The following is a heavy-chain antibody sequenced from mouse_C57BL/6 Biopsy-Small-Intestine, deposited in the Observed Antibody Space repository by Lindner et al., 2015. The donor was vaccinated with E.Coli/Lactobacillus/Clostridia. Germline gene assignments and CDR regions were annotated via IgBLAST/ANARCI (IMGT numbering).Heavy chain of an antibody. CDR1: GYAISSSW. Sequence: VQLQESGPELVKPGASVKISCKVFGYAISSSWMNWVKQRPGKGLEWIGWIYPGDGDTNYNGEFKDKATLTADKSSNTAYMQLSSLTSEDSAVYFCVRGYAYWGQGTLVTVSA. V-gene: IGHV1-82*01. J-gene: IGHJ3*01. CDR3: VRGYAY. CDR2: IYPGDGDT.